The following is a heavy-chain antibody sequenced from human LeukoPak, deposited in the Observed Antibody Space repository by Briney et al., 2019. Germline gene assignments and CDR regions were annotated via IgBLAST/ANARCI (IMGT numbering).Heavy chain of an antibody. V-gene: IGHV3-43*02. CDR2: IRGDGGST. CDR1: GFTFDDYA. Sequence: GGSLRLSCAASGFTFDDYAMHWVRQAPGKGLEWVSLIRGDGGSTYYADSVKGRCTISRDNSKNSLYLQMNSLRTEDTALYYCAMNYYYDSSGYYAGAFDIWGQGTMVTVSS. J-gene: IGHJ3*02. CDR3: AMNYYYDSSGYYAGAFDI. D-gene: IGHD3-22*01.